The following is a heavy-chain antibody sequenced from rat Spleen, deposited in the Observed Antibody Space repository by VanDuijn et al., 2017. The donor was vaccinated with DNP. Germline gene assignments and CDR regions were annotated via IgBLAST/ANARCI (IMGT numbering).Heavy chain of an antibody. CDR1: GFTFSDYY. D-gene: IGHD1-9*01. V-gene: IGHV5-20*01. J-gene: IGHJ2*01. CDR2: ISHSDGRS. Sequence: EVQLVESGGGVVRPGRSLQVSCAASGFTFSDYYMAWVRQAPKRGLEWVAIISHSDGRSYYPDSVKGRFTISRDNAKSSLYLQMNSLKSEDTATYYCARERQYIFEYWGQGVMVTVSS. CDR3: ARERQYIFEY.